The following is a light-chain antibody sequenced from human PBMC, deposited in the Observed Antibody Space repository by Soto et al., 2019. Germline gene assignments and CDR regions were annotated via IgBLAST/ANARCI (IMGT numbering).Light chain of an antibody. CDR3: TSYAGSKTYV. Sequence: QSALTQPPSASGSPGQSVTISCTGTKNDIGVYDFVSWYQHHPGKAPRLIIYEVVQRPSGVPDRFSGSKSGNTASLTVSGLQAADEADYFCTSYAGSKTYVFGSGTQLTVL. CDR2: EVV. J-gene: IGLJ1*01. CDR1: KNDIGVYDF. V-gene: IGLV2-8*01.